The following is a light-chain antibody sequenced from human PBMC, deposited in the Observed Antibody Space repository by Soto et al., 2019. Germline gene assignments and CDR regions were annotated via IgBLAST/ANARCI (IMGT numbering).Light chain of an antibody. CDR3: QQYGSSPPWT. J-gene: IGKJ1*01. CDR2: GAS. Sequence: EIVLTQSPGTLSLSPGERATLSCRASKSVSSSYLAWYQQKPGQAPRLLIYGASSRATGIPDRFSGSGSGTDSTLTISRLEPEDFAVYYCQQYGSSPPWTFGQGTKVEIK. V-gene: IGKV3-20*01. CDR1: KSVSSSY.